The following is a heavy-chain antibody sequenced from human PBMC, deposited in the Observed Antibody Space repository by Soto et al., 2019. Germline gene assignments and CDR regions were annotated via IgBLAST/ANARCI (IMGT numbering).Heavy chain of an antibody. J-gene: IGHJ4*02. CDR2: INHSGST. V-gene: IGHV4-34*01. CDR3: ATEVSRSYY. Sequence: SETLSRTCAVYGGCFSGYYWSWIRQPPGKGLEWIGEINHSGSTNYNPSLKSRGSISVDTCKNQFSLKLSSVPAPYPAVYYCATEVSRSYYCGQGTLVTVSS. CDR1: GGCFSGYY. D-gene: IGHD1-26*01.